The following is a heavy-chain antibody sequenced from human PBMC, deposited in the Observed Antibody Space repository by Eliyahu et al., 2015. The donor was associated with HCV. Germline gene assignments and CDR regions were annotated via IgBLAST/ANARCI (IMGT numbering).Heavy chain of an antibody. D-gene: IGHD6-13*01. CDR1: GFTFSNXW. CDR3: TTDIAAAGSPADYYYGMDV. V-gene: IGHV3-15*01. J-gene: IGHJ6*02. CDR2: IKSKTDGGTT. Sequence: EVQLVESGGGLVKPGGSLRLSCAASGFTFSNXWMSWVRQAPGKGLEWVGRIKSKTDGGTTDYAAPVKGRFTISRDDSKNTLYLQMNSLKTEDTAVYYCTTDIAAAGSPADYYYGMDVWGQGTTVTVSS.